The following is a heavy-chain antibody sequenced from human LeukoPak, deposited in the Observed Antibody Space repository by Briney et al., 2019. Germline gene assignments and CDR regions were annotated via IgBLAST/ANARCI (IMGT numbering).Heavy chain of an antibody. J-gene: IGHJ4*02. CDR2: IKEDGSEK. V-gene: IGHV3-7*04. CDR1: GFTFSSYW. D-gene: IGHD2-8*02. Sequence: GGSLRLSCVASGFTFSSYWMSSFRQAPGKGLEWVANIKEDGSEKYYADYVKGRFTISRDNARNSLYLQMDSLGLEDRAVYYCARAGRYGTGCPDYWGQGTQVTVSS. CDR3: ARAGRYGTGCPDY.